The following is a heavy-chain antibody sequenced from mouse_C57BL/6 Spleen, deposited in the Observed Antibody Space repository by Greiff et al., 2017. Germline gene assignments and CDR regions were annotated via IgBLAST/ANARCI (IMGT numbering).Heavy chain of an antibody. CDR2: INPSTGGT. V-gene: IGHV1-42*01. Sequence: VQLQQPGPELVKPGASVKISCKASGYTFTGYYMNWVKQSPEKSLEWIGEINPSTGGTTYNQKFKAKATLTVDKSSSTAYMQLKSLTSEDSAVYDCARRRGDYLCFAYWGQGTLVTVSA. CDR3: ARRRGDYLCFAY. D-gene: IGHD2-4*01. J-gene: IGHJ3*01. CDR1: GYTFTGYY.